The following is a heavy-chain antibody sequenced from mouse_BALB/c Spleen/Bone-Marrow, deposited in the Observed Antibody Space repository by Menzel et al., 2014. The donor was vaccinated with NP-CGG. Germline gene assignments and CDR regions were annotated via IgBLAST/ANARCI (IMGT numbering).Heavy chain of an antibody. Sequence: VQLQQSGPELEKPGASVKISCKASGYSFTGYNMNWVKQTNGKSLEWIGNIDPYNGDTRYGQKFKGKATLTVDKSPSTSYMQLKSLTSEDSAVYYCARGGYDVGTFAYWGQGTLVTVSA. D-gene: IGHD2-14*01. V-gene: IGHV1S135*01. CDR3: ARGGYDVGTFAY. J-gene: IGHJ3*01. CDR1: GYSFTGYN. CDR2: IDPYNGDT.